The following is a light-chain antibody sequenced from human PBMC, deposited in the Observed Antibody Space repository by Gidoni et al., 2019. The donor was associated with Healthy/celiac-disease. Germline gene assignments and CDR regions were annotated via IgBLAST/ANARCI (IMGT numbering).Light chain of an antibody. CDR2: DAS. CDR3: QQRSNWPPVFT. V-gene: IGKV3-11*01. Sequence: EIVLTQSPSTLSLSPGERATLSCRASQSVSSYLAWYQQNPGQAPRLLIYDASNRATGIPARFSGSGSGTDFTLNISSLEPEDFAVYYCQQRSNWPPVFTFGPGTKVDIK. CDR1: QSVSSY. J-gene: IGKJ3*01.